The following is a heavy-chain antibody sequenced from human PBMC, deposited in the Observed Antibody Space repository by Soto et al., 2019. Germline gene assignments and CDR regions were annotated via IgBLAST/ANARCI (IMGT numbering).Heavy chain of an antibody. CDR2: IYTTRSP. Sequence: SETLSLTCTVSGDSVSKYYWNWIRQPAGKGLEWIGRIYTTRSPNYNPSLKSRVTMSVDTSKNQFSLKLNLSSVTAADTAVYYCARSPAYGDYAHPDTWGQGTLVTVSS. D-gene: IGHD4-17*01. CDR1: GDSVSKYY. CDR3: ARSPAYGDYAHPDT. J-gene: IGHJ5*02. V-gene: IGHV4-4*07.